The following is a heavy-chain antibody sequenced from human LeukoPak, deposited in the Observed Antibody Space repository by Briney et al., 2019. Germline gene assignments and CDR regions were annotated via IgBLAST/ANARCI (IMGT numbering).Heavy chain of an antibody. CDR3: ARSPRGIVVVPAAIPNYFDY. D-gene: IGHD2-2*02. CDR1: GFTFDDYG. CDR2: INWNGGST. Sequence: GGSLRLSCAASGFTFDDYGMSWVRQAPGKGLEWVSGINWNGGSTGYADSVKGRFTISRDNAKNSLYLQMNRLRAEDTALYYCARSPRGIVVVPAAIPNYFDYWGQGTLVTVSS. J-gene: IGHJ4*02. V-gene: IGHV3-20*04.